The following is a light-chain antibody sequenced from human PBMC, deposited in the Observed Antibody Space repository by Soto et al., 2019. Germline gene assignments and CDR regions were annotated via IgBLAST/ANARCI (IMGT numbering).Light chain of an antibody. J-gene: IGKJ1*01. V-gene: IGKV3-15*01. Sequence: ETVMTQSPATLSVSPGERATLSCRASQSVSSDLAWYQQKPGQAPRLLIFGASTRATSIPARFTGSRSGIEFTLTISSLQSEDFAVYYCQQYNTWPRTFGQGTEVESK. CDR2: GAS. CDR1: QSVSSD. CDR3: QQYNTWPRT.